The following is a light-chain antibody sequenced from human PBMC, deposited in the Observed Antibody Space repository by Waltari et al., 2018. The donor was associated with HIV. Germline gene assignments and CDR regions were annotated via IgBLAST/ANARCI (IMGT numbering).Light chain of an antibody. V-gene: IGLV2-8*01. CDR1: SSDVGAYNY. CDR2: DVT. J-gene: IGLJ2*01. CDR3: ASHAGSKDV. Sequence: QSALTQPPSASGSPGQSVAISCTGTSSDVGAYNYVSWFQQHPGKAPKLMIYDVTKRPSGVPDRFSGSKSGNTASLTVSGLQADDEADYYCASHAGSKDVFGGGTRLTVL.